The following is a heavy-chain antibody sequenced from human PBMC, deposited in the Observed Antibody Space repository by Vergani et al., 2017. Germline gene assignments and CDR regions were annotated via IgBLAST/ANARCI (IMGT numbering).Heavy chain of an antibody. D-gene: IGHD1-26*01. CDR1: GCSVSSGSYY. J-gene: IGHJ3*02. Sequence: QVQLQESGPGLVKPSETLSLTCTVSGCSVSSGSYYWSWIRQPAGKGLEWIGYIYYRGSTNYNPSLKSRVTISVDTSKSQFSLKLSSVTAADTGVYYWAREVGTHPYDAFDIWGQGTMVTVSS. CDR3: AREVGTHPYDAFDI. CDR2: IYYRGST. V-gene: IGHV4-61*10.